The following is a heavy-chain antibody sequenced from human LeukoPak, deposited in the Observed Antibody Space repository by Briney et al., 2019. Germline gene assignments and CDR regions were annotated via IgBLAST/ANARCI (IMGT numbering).Heavy chain of an antibody. CDR2: IYYSGST. V-gene: IGHV4-59*12. D-gene: IGHD3-22*01. CDR1: GGSISSYF. J-gene: IGHJ4*02. Sequence: PSETLSLTCTVSGGSISSYFWSWIRQPPGKGLEWIGYIYYSGSTYYNPSLKSRVTISVDTSKNQFSLKLSSVTAADTAVYYCARVQRYYYDSSGHFDYWGQGTLVTVSS. CDR3: ARVQRYYYDSSGHFDY.